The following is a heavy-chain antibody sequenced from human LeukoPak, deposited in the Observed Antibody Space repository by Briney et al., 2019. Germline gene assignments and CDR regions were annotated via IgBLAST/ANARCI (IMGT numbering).Heavy chain of an antibody. CDR2: ISNNGGYT. V-gene: IGHV3-23*01. CDR1: GFTFSSSA. J-gene: IGHJ4*02. D-gene: IGHD1-26*01. CDR3: AKCPRGGSYWVYFDY. Sequence: GGSLRLSCAASGFTFSSSAMSWVRQAPGKGLEWVSAISNNGGYTYYADSVQGRFTISRDNSKNTLYLQMNSLRAEDTAVYYCAKCPRGGSYWVYFDYWGQGTLVTVSS.